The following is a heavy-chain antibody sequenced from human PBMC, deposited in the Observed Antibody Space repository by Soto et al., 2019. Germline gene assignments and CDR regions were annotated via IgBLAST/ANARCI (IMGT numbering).Heavy chain of an antibody. CDR2: INHSGST. Sequence: PTETLSLTCAVSGGSFSFYYWSWIRQPPGKELEWIGEINHSGSTNYNSSLKSRVTISVDTSKNQFSLKLSSVTAADTAVYYCATRFYDSSGYYLFYSDSWGQGTLVTVSS. V-gene: IGHV4-34*01. CDR1: GGSFSFYY. D-gene: IGHD3-22*01. J-gene: IGHJ4*02. CDR3: ATRFYDSSGYYLFYSDS.